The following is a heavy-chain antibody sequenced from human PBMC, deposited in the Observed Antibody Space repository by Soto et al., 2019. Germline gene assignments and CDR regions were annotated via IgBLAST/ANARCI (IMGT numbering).Heavy chain of an antibody. Sequence: EEQLVESGGGLVQVGGSLRLSCAASGFTFSTFWMTWLPQAPGKGLEWVANIRRDGVQTHYGDSMEGRFTVTRDNAKNSLYLQLNSLRPEDTAMYYCARDLSPSSEFFYDAFDVWGQGTFVTVSS. CDR1: GFTFSTFW. CDR2: IRRDGVQT. J-gene: IGHJ3*01. D-gene: IGHD3-16*02. V-gene: IGHV3-7*05. CDR3: ARDLSPSSEFFYDAFDV.